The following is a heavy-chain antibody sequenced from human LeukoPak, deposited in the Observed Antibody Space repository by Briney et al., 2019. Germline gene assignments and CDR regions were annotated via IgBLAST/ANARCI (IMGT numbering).Heavy chain of an antibody. CDR3: ARRAGAYSHPYDY. J-gene: IGHJ4*02. CDR1: GFTFGDFA. V-gene: IGHV3-9*01. Sequence: GRSLRLSCSASGFTFGDFAVHWVRQVPGKGLEWVSGVSWNSGSIGYVDSVRGRFTVSRDNAKNFLYLQMNSLRAEDTAVYYCARRAGAYSHPYDYWGQGTLVTVSS. D-gene: IGHD4/OR15-4a*01. CDR2: VSWNSGSI.